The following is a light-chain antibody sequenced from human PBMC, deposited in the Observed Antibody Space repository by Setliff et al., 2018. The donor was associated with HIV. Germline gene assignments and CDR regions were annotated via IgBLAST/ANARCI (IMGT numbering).Light chain of an antibody. V-gene: IGLV2-14*01. CDR1: RSDVGAYNY. CDR2: EVS. Sequence: QSALAQPASVSGSPGQSITISCTGTRSDVGAYNYVSWYQQHPGKAPKLMIYEVSNRPSGVSNRFSGSKSGNTASLTISGLQAGDEADYFCSSYRGGSTLFVLGPGTKVTV. CDR3: SSYRGGSTLFV. J-gene: IGLJ1*01.